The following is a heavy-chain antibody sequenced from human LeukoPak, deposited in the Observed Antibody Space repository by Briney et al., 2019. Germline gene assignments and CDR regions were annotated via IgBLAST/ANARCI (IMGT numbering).Heavy chain of an antibody. CDR1: GGSVSSGSYY. D-gene: IGHD2-15*01. J-gene: IGHJ3*02. CDR3: ARHVPYCSGGSCYSDAFDI. V-gene: IGHV4-61*01. Sequence: SETLSLTCTVSGGSVSSGSYYWSWIRQPPGKGLEWIGYIYYSGSAKYNPSLKSRVTISVDTSKNQFSLKLSSVTAADTAVYYCARHVPYCSGGSCYSDAFDIWGQGTMVTVSS. CDR2: IYYSGSA.